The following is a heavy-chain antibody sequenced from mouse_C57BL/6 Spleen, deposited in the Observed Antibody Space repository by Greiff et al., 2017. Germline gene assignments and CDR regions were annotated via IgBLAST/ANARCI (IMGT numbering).Heavy chain of an antibody. CDR1: GYTFTSYW. D-gene: IGHD2-2*01. CDR2: IDPSDSET. V-gene: IGHV1-52*01. CDR3: ARGDGYEWYFDV. J-gene: IGHJ1*03. Sequence: QVQLQQPGAELVRPGSSVKLSCKASGYTFTSYWMHWVKQRPIQGLEWIGNIDPSDSETHYNQKFKDKATLTVDKSSSTAYMQLSSLTSEDSAVYYCARGDGYEWYFDVWGTGTTVTVSS.